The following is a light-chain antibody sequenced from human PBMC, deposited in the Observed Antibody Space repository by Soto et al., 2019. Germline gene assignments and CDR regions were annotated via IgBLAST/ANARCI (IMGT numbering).Light chain of an antibody. V-gene: IGLV2-14*01. CDR2: DVS. CDR3: SSYTGSSTFYV. CDR1: SSDIGGYNY. Sequence: QSVLTQPASVSGSPGQSITISCTGTSSDIGGYNYVSWFQQHPGKAPKLMISDVSNRPSGVSNRFSGSKSGNTASLTISGLQAEDEADYYCSSYTGSSTFYVFGTRPKVTVL. J-gene: IGLJ1*01.